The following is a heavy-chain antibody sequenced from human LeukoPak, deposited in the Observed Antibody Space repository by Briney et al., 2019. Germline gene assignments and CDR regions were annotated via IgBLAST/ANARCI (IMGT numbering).Heavy chain of an antibody. CDR2: IYYSGST. D-gene: IGHD3-22*01. V-gene: IGHV4-30-4*01. CDR1: GGSISSGDYY. J-gene: IGHJ4*02. Sequence: SETLSLTCTVSGGSISSGDYYWSWIRQPPGKGLEWIGYIYYSGSTYYNPSLKSRVSISVDTSKNQFSLKLSSVTAADTAVYYCARETRTRWYYDSSGYYTLDYWGQGTLVTVSS. CDR3: ARETRTRWYYDSSGYYTLDY.